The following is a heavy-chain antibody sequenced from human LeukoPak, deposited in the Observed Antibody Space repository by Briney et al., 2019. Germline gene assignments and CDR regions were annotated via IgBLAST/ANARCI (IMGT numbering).Heavy chain of an antibody. D-gene: IGHD1-1*01. Sequence: SETLSLTCTVSGGSISSYYWTWIRQPPGKGLEWIVYIHYSGSSNYNPSLQSRVTISVDTSRGHFSLKLSSATAADTAVYYCARGERLGPDFWGQGTLVTVSS. CDR1: GGSISSYY. CDR3: ARGERLGPDF. CDR2: IHYSGSS. V-gene: IGHV4-59*01. J-gene: IGHJ4*02.